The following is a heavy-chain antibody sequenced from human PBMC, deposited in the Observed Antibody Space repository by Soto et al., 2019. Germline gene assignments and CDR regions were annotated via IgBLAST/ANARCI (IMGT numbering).Heavy chain of an antibody. CDR2: IIPIFGTA. D-gene: IGHD2-15*01. CDR1: GGTFSSYA. J-gene: IGHJ4*02. Sequence: SVKVSCKASGGTFSSYAISWVRQAPGQGLEWMGGIIPIFGTANYAQKFQGRVTITADESTSTAYMELSSLRSEDTAVYYCARTPQCSGGSCYRNFDYWGQGTLVTVSS. CDR3: ARTPQCSGGSCYRNFDY. V-gene: IGHV1-69*13.